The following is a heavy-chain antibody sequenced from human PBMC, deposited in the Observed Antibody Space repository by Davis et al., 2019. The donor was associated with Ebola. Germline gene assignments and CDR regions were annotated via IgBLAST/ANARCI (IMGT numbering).Heavy chain of an antibody. CDR2: IYWNDDK. Sequence: SGPTLVKPTQTLTLTCTFSGFSLSTSGVGVGWIRQPPGKALEWLALIYWNDDKRYSPSLKSRLTITEDTSKNQVVLTMTNMDPVDTATYYCAHSEIQLWHDAFDIWGQGTMVTVSS. J-gene: IGHJ3*02. CDR3: AHSEIQLWHDAFDI. V-gene: IGHV2-5*01. CDR1: GFSLSTSGVG. D-gene: IGHD5-18*01.